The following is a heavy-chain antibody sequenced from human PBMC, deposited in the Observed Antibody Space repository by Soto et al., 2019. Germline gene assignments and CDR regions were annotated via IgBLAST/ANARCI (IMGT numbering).Heavy chain of an antibody. CDR2: ISHSGRT. J-gene: IGHJ5*02. CDR1: SGSISSRNW. D-gene: IGHD1-1*01. Sequence: SETLSLTCGVSSGSISSRNWWSWVRQPPGKGLEWIGEISHSGRTNHNPSLESRVTMSVDKSRNQFYLKLNFVTAADTAVYYCATQTYSYNWHHWGQGTLVTVSS. CDR3: ATQTYSYNWHH. V-gene: IGHV4-4*02.